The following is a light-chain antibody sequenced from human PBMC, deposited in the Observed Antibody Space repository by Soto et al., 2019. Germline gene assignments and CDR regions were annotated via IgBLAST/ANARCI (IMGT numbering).Light chain of an antibody. CDR3: AAWDDSLSGLYV. Sequence: QPVLTQPPSASGTPGQRVTISCSGSSSNIGSNTVNWYQQLPGTAPKLLIYANNQRPSGVPDRFSGSKSGTSASLAISGLQSEDAADYFCAAWDDSLSGLYVFGSGTKLTVL. J-gene: IGLJ1*01. V-gene: IGLV1-44*01. CDR1: SSNIGSNT. CDR2: ANN.